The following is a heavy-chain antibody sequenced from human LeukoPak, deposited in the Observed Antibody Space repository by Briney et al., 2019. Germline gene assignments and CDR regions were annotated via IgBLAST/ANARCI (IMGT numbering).Heavy chain of an antibody. V-gene: IGHV3-11*01. Sequence: GGSLRLSCAASGFTFSDYYMSWIRQAPGRGLEWVSYTSTSGSAIYYADSVKGRFTISKDNAKNSLFLQMNSLRAEDTALYYCARSTVTHTNWFDPWGQGTLVTVSS. CDR2: TSTSGSAI. CDR1: GFTFSDYY. D-gene: IGHD4-17*01. J-gene: IGHJ5*02. CDR3: ARSTVTHTNWFDP.